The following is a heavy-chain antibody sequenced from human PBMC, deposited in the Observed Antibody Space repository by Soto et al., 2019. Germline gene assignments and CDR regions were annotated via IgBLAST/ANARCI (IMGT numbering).Heavy chain of an antibody. V-gene: IGHV4-59*01. J-gene: IGHJ4*02. D-gene: IGHD3-10*01. CDR3: ARVLRGDY. CDR2: IYYNGNT. Sequence: QVQLQESGPGLVKPSETLSLTCTVSGGSFTNYYWSWIRQPPGKGLEWIGYIYYNGNTNYNPSLKSRVTMSVDTSKNQFSLNLSSVTAADTAVYYCARVLRGDYWGQGTLVTVSS. CDR1: GGSFTNYY.